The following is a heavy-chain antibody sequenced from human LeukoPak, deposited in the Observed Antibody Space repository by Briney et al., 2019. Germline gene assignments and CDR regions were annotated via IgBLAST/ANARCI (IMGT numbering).Heavy chain of an antibody. J-gene: IGHJ4*02. CDR3: ARSRTVSGYDYVY. V-gene: IGHV3-23*01. CDR1: GFTFSTYA. Sequence: PGGSLRLSCAASGFTFSTYAMTWVRQAPGKGLEWVSGISGGGSYTYYADSVKGRFTISRDNSKNTLYLQMNSLRTEDTAVYYCARSRTVSGYDYVYWGQGTLVTVSS. D-gene: IGHD5-12*01. CDR2: ISGGGSYT.